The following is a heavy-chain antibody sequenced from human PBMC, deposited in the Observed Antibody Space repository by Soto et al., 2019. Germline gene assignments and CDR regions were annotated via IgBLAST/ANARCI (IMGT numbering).Heavy chain of an antibody. CDR3: ARAYYYGSGSYYYPTYYYGMDV. J-gene: IGHJ6*02. CDR2: ISAYSGNT. D-gene: IGHD3-10*01. Sequence: ASVKVSCKASGYTFTSYGISWVRQAPGQGLEWMGWISAYSGNTNCAQKLQGRVTMTTDTSTSTAYMELRSLRSDDTAVYYCARAYYYGSGSYYYPTYYYGMDVWGQGTTVTVSS. CDR1: GYTFTSYG. V-gene: IGHV1-18*01.